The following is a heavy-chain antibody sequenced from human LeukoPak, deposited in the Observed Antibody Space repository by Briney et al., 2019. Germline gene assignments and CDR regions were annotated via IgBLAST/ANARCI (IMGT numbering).Heavy chain of an antibody. CDR3: ARGSEQLHN. Sequence: SVKVSCKASGGTFNINAISWIRQAPGQGREWIGGIVPIDGAPHYAQNFQGRVTITTDESTNTVYMEMTGLTYQDTAMFYCARGSEQLHNWGQGTLVTVSS. V-gene: IGHV1-69*05. CDR2: IVPIDGAP. J-gene: IGHJ4*02. CDR1: GGTFNINA. D-gene: IGHD6-6*01.